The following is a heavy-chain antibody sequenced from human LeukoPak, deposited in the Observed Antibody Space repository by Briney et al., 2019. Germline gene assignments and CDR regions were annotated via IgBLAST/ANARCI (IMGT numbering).Heavy chain of an antibody. V-gene: IGHV4-34*01. J-gene: IGHJ5*02. CDR1: GGSFSGYY. Sequence: SETLSLTCAVYGGSFSGYYWSWIRQPPGKGLEWIGEINHSGSTNYNPSLKSRVTISVDPSKNQFSLKLSSVTAADTAEYYCARGGGTYAPWGQGTLVTASS. D-gene: IGHD1-26*01. CDR2: INHSGST. CDR3: ARGGGTYAP.